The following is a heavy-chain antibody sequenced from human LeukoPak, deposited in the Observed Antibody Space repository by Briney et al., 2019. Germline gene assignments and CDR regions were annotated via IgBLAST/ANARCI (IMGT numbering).Heavy chain of an antibody. CDR1: GGSISSYY. V-gene: IGHV4-4*07. CDR3: ARDSSSPTHNFDY. Sequence: SETLSLTCSVSGGSISSYYWSWIRQPAGKGLEWIGRIYASGSPNYNPSLKSRVTMSVDTSKNQCSLKVSSVTAADTAVYYCARDSSSPTHNFDYWGQGTLVTVSS. CDR2: IYASGSP. J-gene: IGHJ4*02. D-gene: IGHD6-13*01.